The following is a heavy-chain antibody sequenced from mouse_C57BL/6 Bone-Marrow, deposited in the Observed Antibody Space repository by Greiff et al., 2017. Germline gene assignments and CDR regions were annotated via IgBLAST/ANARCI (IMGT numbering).Heavy chain of an antibody. V-gene: IGHV1-64*01. J-gene: IGHJ2*01. Sequence: QVQLQQSGAELVKPGASVKLSCKASGYTFTSYWMHWVKQRPGQGLEWIGMIHPNSGSTNYNEKFKSKATLTVDKSSSTAYMQLSSLTSEDSAVYCCARSGYYGSSDYWGQGTTLTVSS. CDR1: GYTFTSYW. D-gene: IGHD1-1*01. CDR2: IHPNSGST. CDR3: ARSGYYGSSDY.